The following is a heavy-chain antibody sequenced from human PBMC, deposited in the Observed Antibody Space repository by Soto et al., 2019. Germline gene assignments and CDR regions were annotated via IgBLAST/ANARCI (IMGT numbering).Heavy chain of an antibody. CDR2: VYYLGST. CDR3: ARDGYDGSGSPYPAY. V-gene: IGHV4-59*01. Sequence: SETLSLTCTVSGGSMSEYFWSWIRQSPGKGLEWIGYVYYLGSTDYNPSLKSRVTISVDTSKRQFSLKLSSVTVADTAVYYCARDGYDGSGSPYPAYWGPGAQVTIS. J-gene: IGHJ4*02. CDR1: GGSMSEYF. D-gene: IGHD3-10*01.